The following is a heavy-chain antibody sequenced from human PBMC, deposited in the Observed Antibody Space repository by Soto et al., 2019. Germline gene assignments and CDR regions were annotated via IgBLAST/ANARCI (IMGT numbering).Heavy chain of an antibody. V-gene: IGHV1-3*01. CDR2: INAGNGNT. Sequence: ASVKVSCKASGYTFTSYAMHWVRQAPGQRLEWMGWINAGNGNTKYSQKFKGRVTITRDTSASTAYMEMSSLRSEGTAVYYCARAGRLWFGELLLYYYGMDVWGQGTTVTVSS. D-gene: IGHD3-10*01. CDR3: ARAGRLWFGELLLYYYGMDV. CDR1: GYTFTSYA. J-gene: IGHJ6*02.